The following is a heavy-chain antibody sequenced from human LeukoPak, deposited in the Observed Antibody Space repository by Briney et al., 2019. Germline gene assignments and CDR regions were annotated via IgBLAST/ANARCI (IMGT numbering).Heavy chain of an antibody. CDR1: GGSISSYY. J-gene: IGHJ4*02. Sequence: SETLSLTCTVSGGSISSYYWSWIRQPPGKGLEWIGYIYYSGSTNYNPSLKSRVTISVDTSKNQFSLKLSSVTAADTAVYYCARHQDSWRMAVGFGYWGQGTLVTVSS. CDR3: ARHQDSWRMAVGFGY. V-gene: IGHV4-59*01. CDR2: IYYSGST. D-gene: IGHD6-19*01.